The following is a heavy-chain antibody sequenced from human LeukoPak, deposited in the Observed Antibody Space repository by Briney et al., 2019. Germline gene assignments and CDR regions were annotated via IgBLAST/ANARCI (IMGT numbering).Heavy chain of an antibody. J-gene: IGHJ4*02. CDR1: GYTFTGYY. D-gene: IGHD2-2*01. CDR3: ARGATYCSSTSCRAIEQWLEYYFDY. CDR2: INPNSGGT. Sequence: GASVKVSCKASGYTFTGYYMHWVRQAPGQGLEWMGWINPNSGGTNYAQKFQGRVTMTRDTSISTAYMELSRLRSDDTAVYYCARGATYCSSTSCRAIEQWLEYYFDYWGQGTLVTVSS. V-gene: IGHV1-2*02.